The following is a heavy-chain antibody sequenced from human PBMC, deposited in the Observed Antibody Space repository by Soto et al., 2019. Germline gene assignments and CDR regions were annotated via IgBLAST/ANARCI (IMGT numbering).Heavy chain of an antibody. CDR1: GGSLSSSSYY. CDR2: IYYSGST. D-gene: IGHD1-7*01. J-gene: IGHJ4*02. Sequence: QLQLQESGPGLVKPSETLSLTCTVSGGSLSSSSYYWGWIRQPPGKGLEWIGRIYYSGSTYYNPSLKMRVTISVDTSKNQFSLKLSSVTAADTAVYSCARHESGTIVSTKFGYWGQGTLVTVSS. V-gene: IGHV4-39*01. CDR3: ARHESGTIVSTKFGY.